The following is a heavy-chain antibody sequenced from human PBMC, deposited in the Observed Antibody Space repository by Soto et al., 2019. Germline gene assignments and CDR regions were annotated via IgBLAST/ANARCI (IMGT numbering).Heavy chain of an antibody. CDR1: GYTFTSYG. CDR2: ISAYNGNT. J-gene: IGHJ6*02. D-gene: IGHD3-3*01. V-gene: IGHV1-18*04. Sequence: VASVKVSCKASGYTFTSYGISWVRQAPGQGLEWMGWISAYNGNTNYAQKLQGRVTMTTDTSTSTAYMELRSLRSDDTAVYYCARETERGFLEGVRQHYDIGHYYYGMDVWGQGTTVTVSS. CDR3: ARETERGFLEGVRQHYDIGHYYYGMDV.